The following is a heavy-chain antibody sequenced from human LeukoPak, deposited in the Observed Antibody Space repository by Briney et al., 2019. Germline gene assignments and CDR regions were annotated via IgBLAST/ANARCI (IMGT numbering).Heavy chain of an antibody. J-gene: IGHJ4*02. CDR1: GFTFSSYS. CDR2: ISSSSSYI. CDR3: ARALGFHPRLFDY. V-gene: IGHV3-21*01. Sequence: PGGSLRLSCAASGFTFSSYSMNWVRQAPGKGLEWVSSISSSSSYIYYADSVKGRFTISRDNAKNSLYLQMNSLRAEDTAVYYCARALGFHPRLFDYWGQGTLVTVSS.